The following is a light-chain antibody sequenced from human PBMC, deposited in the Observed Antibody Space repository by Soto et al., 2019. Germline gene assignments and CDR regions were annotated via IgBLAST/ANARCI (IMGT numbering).Light chain of an antibody. V-gene: IGKV3-20*01. CDR1: QSVSSSY. CDR3: EQYGSSPPT. Sequence: EIGLTQSPGTLSLSPGERATLSCRASQSVSSSYLAWYQQKPVQAPRLPIYGASSRATAIPDRFSVSVSGSDFTLTISRPEPEDFAVYYCEQYGSSPPTFSKGTKLEIK. CDR2: GAS. J-gene: IGKJ2*01.